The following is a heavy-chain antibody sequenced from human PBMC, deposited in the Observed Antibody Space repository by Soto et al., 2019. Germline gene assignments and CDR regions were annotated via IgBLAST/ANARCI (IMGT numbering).Heavy chain of an antibody. D-gene: IGHD1-1*01. CDR1: GGFVSSGSYY. V-gene: IGHV4-34*01. J-gene: IGHJ3*02. CDR3: ARVERGNATTVVDAFDI. CDR2: MSHSGGT. Sequence: QVQLQQWGAGLLKPSETLSLTCAVYGGFVSSGSYYWSWIRQPPGKGLEWIGEMSHSGGTHFNPSLKSRVTISVDTSKHQFSRKMASVTAADTALYYCARVERGNATTVVDAFDIWGPGTMFTVSS.